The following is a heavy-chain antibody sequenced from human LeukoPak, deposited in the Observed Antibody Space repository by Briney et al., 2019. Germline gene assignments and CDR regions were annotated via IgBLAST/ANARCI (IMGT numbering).Heavy chain of an antibody. V-gene: IGHV4-39*07. CDR3: ARGLSSGWVDY. CDR1: GGSISSSSYY. Sequence: SETLSLTCTVSGGSISSSSYYWGWIRQPPGKGLEWIGENTQSGRSNYNPSLKSRVTISVDTSKHQFSLTPTSVTAADTAVYYCARGLSSGWVDYWGQGTLVTVSS. J-gene: IGHJ4*02. CDR2: NTQSGRS. D-gene: IGHD6-19*01.